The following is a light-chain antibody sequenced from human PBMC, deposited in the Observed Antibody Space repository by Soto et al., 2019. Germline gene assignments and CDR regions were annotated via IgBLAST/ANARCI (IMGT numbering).Light chain of an antibody. V-gene: IGKV2-28*01. Sequence: DIVMTQSPLSLPVTPGEPASISCSSSQSLLQSNGYNYLDWYLQKPGQSPQLLIFFGSYRASGVPDRFRGSGACTDFTLKIRSVEAEDVGIYYCMQSQQTPRTFGQGTSVEIK. J-gene: IGKJ1*01. CDR2: FGS. CDR3: MQSQQTPRT. CDR1: QSLLQSNGYNY.